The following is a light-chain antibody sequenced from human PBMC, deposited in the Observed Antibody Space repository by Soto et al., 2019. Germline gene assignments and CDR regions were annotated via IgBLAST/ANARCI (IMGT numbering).Light chain of an antibody. J-gene: IGKJ1*01. CDR3: QQYNSYSET. CDR1: QTISSW. V-gene: IGKV1-5*03. CDR2: KAS. Sequence: DIQMTQSPSTLSGSVGDRVTIGFRASQTISSWLAWYQQKPGKAPKLLIYKASTLKSGVPSRFSGSGSGTEFTLTISSLQPDDFATYYCQQYNSYSETFGQGTKVDIK.